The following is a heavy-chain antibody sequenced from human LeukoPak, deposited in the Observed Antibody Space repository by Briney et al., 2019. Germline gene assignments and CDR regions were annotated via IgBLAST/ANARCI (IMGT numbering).Heavy chain of an antibody. V-gene: IGHV3-43*02. CDR3: AKGEYQLLSGFDY. D-gene: IGHD2-2*01. CDR1: GFTFDDYS. Sequence: GGTLRLSSAASGFTFDDYSMHWLRPAPGKGLECVSLISGDGGSTYYPESVKGRFTISRDNSKNSLYLQMNSLRTEDTALYYCAKGEYQLLSGFDYGGQGTLVTVSS. J-gene: IGHJ4*02. CDR2: ISGDGGST.